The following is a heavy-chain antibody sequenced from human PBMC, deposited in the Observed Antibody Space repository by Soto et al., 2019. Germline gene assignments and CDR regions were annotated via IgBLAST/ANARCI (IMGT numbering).Heavy chain of an antibody. Sequence: EVQLVESGGGSVQPGGSLTLSCVASGLSFGDYGMNWVRQAPGQGLEWIAYITGTSYTIDYADSVKGRFTISRDNGRNSVFLHMSSLRHDDTAVYQCVKGPSWDEDYYYGMDVGGPGTTVIVSS. V-gene: IGHV3-48*02. J-gene: IGHJ6*02. CDR2: ITGTSYTI. D-gene: IGHD1-26*01. CDR1: GLSFGDYG. CDR3: VKGPSWDEDYYYGMDV.